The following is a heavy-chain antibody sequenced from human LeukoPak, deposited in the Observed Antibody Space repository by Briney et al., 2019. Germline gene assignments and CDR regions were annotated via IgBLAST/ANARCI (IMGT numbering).Heavy chain of an antibody. CDR1: GGSFSGYY. CDR3: ARLLGTPHVFDI. J-gene: IGHJ3*02. CDR2: IYYSGST. D-gene: IGHD1-14*01. V-gene: IGHV4-59*08. Sequence: PSEALSLTCAVYGGSFSGYYWSWIRQPPGKGLEWIGFIYYSGSTDYNPSLKSRVTISLDTSKNQFSLKLSSVTAADTAVYYCARLLGTPHVFDIWGQGTMVTVSS.